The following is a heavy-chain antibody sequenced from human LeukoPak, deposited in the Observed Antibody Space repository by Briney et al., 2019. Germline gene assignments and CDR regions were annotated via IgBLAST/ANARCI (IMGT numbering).Heavy chain of an antibody. CDR2: VYYNGST. CDR3: ARFTGFFSCVSRYAGKGLFEP. Sequence: SETLSLTCTVSSGSISSYYWSWIRQPPGKGLEWIGHVYYNGSTNYNPSLKSRVTISVDTSKNQFSLKLTSVTAAHTAVYFWARFTGFFSCVSRYAGKGLFEPWGQGSVVTVSS. V-gene: IGHV4-59*08. CDR1: SGSISSYY. D-gene: IGHD2-2*01. J-gene: IGHJ5*02.